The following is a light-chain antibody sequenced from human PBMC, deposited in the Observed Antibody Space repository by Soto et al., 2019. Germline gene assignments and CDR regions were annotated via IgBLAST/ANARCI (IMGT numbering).Light chain of an antibody. CDR1: ISDVGGYYY. CDR2: DVN. Sequence: TISFTGTISDVGGYYYVSWCHQHPGKAPKLMIYDVNKLPSVVPDRFSASKSGNTASLTISGLQAEDEADYYCTSYSSSTTFSVFGAGTKVTV. CDR3: TSYSSSTTFSV. J-gene: IGLJ1*01. V-gene: IGLV2-11*01.